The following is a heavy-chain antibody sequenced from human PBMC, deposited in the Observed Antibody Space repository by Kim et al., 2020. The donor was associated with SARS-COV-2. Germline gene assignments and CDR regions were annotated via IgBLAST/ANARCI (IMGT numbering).Heavy chain of an antibody. V-gene: IGHV3-30*04. CDR3: ARARNVVVTAILYPYWYFDL. Sequence: GGSLRLSCAASGFTFSSYAMHWVRQAPGKGLEWVAVISYDGSNKYYADSVKGRFTISRDNSKNTLYLQMNSLRAEDTAVYYCARARNVVVTAILYPYWYFDLWGRGTLVTVSS. CDR1: GFTFSSYA. D-gene: IGHD2-21*02. CDR2: ISYDGSNK. J-gene: IGHJ2*01.